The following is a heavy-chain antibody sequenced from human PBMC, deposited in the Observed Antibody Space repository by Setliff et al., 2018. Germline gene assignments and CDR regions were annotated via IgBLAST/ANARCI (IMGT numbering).Heavy chain of an antibody. V-gene: IGHV1-2*06. CDR1: GYTFTGYY. CDR3: ARGRGSYYYYMDV. CDR2: INPNSGGT. J-gene: IGHJ6*03. Sequence: ASVKVSCKASGYTFTGYYMHWVRQAPGQGPEWMGRINPNSGGTNYAQKFQGRVTMTRDTSISTAYMELSRLRSDDTAVYYCARGRGSYYYYMDVWGKGTTVTVSS. D-gene: IGHD1-26*01.